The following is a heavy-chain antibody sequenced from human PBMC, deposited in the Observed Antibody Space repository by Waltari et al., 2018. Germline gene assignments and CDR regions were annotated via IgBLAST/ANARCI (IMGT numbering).Heavy chain of an antibody. D-gene: IGHD6-13*01. Sequence: QVQLQESGPGLVKPSETLSLTCAVSGGSISGGYDWSWIRQPPGKGLEWIGYIYGSSGRTNYNPSLKNRVTISKDSSKNQFSLRLSSVTAADTAVYYCARHNTKQRLVRQYYFDYWGQGVLVTVSS. CDR2: IYGSSGRT. V-gene: IGHV4-38-2*01. CDR1: GGSISGGYD. CDR3: ARHNTKQRLVRQYYFDY. J-gene: IGHJ4*02.